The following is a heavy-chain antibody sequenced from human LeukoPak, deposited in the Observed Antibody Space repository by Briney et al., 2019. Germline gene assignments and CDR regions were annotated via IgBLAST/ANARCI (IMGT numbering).Heavy chain of an antibody. CDR3: TRDVWGDRDGFFEY. V-gene: IGHV3-74*01. CDR2: IDRDGRSS. D-gene: IGHD2-21*01. Sequence: GGSLRLSCAASGFTFSNYWMHWVRQVPGKGLLWVARIDRDGRSSSYAESVKGRFTISRDNAKNTLYLQMNSLRADDTAVYYCTRDVWGDRDGFFEYWGQGALVTVSS. J-gene: IGHJ4*02. CDR1: GFTFSNYW.